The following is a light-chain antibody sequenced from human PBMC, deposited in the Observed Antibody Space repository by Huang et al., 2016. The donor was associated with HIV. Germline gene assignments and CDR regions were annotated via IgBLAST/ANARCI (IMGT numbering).Light chain of an antibody. Sequence: EVVMTQSPATLSVSPGESATLSCRASQGVGSNLAWYQHKLGQAPPLVSNGAASRATGVPARFSGSGSGTEFTLTIAGLQSEDFAVYYCQQYNNWPPTFGQGTKLEIK. CDR2: GAA. CDR1: QGVGSN. CDR3: QQYNNWPPT. J-gene: IGKJ2*01. V-gene: IGKV3-15*01.